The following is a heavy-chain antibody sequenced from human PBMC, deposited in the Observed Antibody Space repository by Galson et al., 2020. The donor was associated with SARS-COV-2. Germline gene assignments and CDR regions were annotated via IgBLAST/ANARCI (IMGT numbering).Heavy chain of an antibody. J-gene: IGHJ6*03. D-gene: IGHD3-3*01. CDR2: IYYSGST. Sequence: SETLSLTCTVSGGSISSYYWSWIRQPPGKGLEWIGYIYYSGSTNYNPSLKSRVTISVDTSKNQFSLKLSSVTAADTAVYYCARVGPDKYYDFWSGYYMIRSHYYMDVWGKGTTVTVSS. V-gene: IGHV4-59*01. CDR1: GGSISSYY. CDR3: ARVGPDKYYDFWSGYYMIRSHYYMDV.